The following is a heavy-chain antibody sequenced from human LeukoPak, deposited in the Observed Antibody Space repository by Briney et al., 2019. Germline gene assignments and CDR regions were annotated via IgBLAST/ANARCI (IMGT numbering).Heavy chain of an antibody. Sequence: GGSLRLSCAASGFTFSNYNMNWVRQAPRKGLEWVSSISYSSSYIYYADSVKGRFTISRDNAKNSLYLQMNSLRAEDTAVYYCARIAVTYTFDYWGQGTLVTVSS. J-gene: IGHJ4*02. CDR1: GFTFSNYN. V-gene: IGHV3-21*01. CDR2: ISYSSSYI. D-gene: IGHD4-17*01. CDR3: ARIAVTYTFDY.